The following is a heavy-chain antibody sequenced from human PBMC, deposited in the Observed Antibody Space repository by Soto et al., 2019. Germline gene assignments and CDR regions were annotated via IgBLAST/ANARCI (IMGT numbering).Heavy chain of an antibody. D-gene: IGHD3-22*01. CDR1: GFTFSSYA. Sequence: AGGSLRLSCAASGFTFSSYAMSWVRQAPGKGPAWVSRISGGSSTTNSTDSVRGRFTISRDNAKNSLFLQVNSLSAEDTAVYLCARGVYNSYGTDYWGQGALVTVPS. CDR2: ISGGSSTT. J-gene: IGHJ4*02. V-gene: IGHV3-23*01. CDR3: ARGVYNSYGTDY.